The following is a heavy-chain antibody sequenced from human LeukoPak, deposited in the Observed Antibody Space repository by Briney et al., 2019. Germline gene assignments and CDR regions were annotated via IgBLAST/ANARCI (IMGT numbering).Heavy chain of an antibody. D-gene: IGHD3-22*01. J-gene: IGHJ4*02. V-gene: IGHV3-64*01. CDR1: GFTFSSYA. CDR3: ARGVHYDYDSSGYYIVAPPDC. Sequence: GGSLRLSCAASGFTFSSYAMHWVRQAPGKGLEYVSAISSNGGSTYYANSVKGRFTISRDNSKNTLYLQMGSLRAEDMAVYYCARGVHYDYDSSGYYIVAPPDCWGQGTLVTVSS. CDR2: ISSNGGST.